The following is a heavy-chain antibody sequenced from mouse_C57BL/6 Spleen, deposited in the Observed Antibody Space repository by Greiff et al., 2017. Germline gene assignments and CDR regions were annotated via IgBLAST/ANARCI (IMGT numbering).Heavy chain of an antibody. CDR2: IDPNSGGT. CDR1: GYTFTSYW. Sequence: QVQLQQPGAELVKPGASVKPFCKASGYTFTSYWMHWVKQRPGRGLEWIGRIDPNSGGTKYNEKFKSKATLTVDKPSSTAYMQLSSLTSEDSAVYYCAREDSDVRYYAMDYWGQGTSVTVSS. CDR3: AREDSDVRYYAMDY. J-gene: IGHJ4*01. V-gene: IGHV1-72*01.